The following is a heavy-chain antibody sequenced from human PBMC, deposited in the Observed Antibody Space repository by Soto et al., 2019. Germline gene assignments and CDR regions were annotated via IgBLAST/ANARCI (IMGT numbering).Heavy chain of an antibody. CDR2: IYWDDYK. V-gene: IGHV2-5*02. CDR3: VHKGGGDRILDY. D-gene: IGHD3-16*01. Sequence: QITLKESGPALVKPTQTLTLTCTFSGFSLSTSGVGVGWIRQPPGEALEWLALIYWDDYKHFSPSLESRLTITKDPPKNPVVLTMTNMDPVDTATYYGVHKGGGDRILDYWGQGTLVTVSS. J-gene: IGHJ4*02. CDR1: GFSLSTSGVG.